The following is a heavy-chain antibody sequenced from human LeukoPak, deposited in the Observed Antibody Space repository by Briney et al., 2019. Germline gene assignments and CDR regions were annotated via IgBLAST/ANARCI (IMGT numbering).Heavy chain of an antibody. V-gene: IGHV4-61*08. CDR1: GGSISSGGYY. Sequence: ASQTLSLTCTVSGGSISSGGYYWSWIRQHPGKGLEWIGYIYQSGSFNYNPSLKSRVTISADTSKNQFSLRLSSVTAADTAVYYCARDRELGYWGQGALVTVSS. CDR2: IYQSGSF. CDR3: ARDRELGY. J-gene: IGHJ4*02. D-gene: IGHD3-10*01.